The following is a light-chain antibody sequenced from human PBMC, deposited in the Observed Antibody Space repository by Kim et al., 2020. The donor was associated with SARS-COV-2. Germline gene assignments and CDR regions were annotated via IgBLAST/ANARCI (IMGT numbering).Light chain of an antibody. CDR2: AAS. CDR3: QQCKSAPWT. J-gene: IGKJ1*01. Sequence: GAVGKRVTITCRTSQGISNYLAWYQRKPGKVPKLLIYAASALQSGVPSRFSGSGSGTDFTLTITSLRPEDVAAYYCQQCKSAPWTFGQGTKVEIK. V-gene: IGKV1-27*01. CDR1: QGISNY.